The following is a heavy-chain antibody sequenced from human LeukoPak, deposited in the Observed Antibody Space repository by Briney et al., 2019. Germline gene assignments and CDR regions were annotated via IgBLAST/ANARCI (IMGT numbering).Heavy chain of an antibody. CDR3: ARGIYCSGGSCSQGFDP. J-gene: IGHJ5*02. Sequence: SETLSLTCTVSGGSISSYYWSWIRQPPGKGLEWIGYIYHSGSTYYNPSLKSRVTISVDRSKNQFSLKLSSVSAADTAVYYCARGIYCSGGSCSQGFDPWGQGTLVTVSS. CDR1: GGSISSYY. V-gene: IGHV4-59*12. CDR2: IYHSGST. D-gene: IGHD2-15*01.